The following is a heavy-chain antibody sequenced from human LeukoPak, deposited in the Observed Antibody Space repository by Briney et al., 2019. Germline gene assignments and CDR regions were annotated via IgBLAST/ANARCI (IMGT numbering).Heavy chain of an antibody. D-gene: IGHD3-10*01. CDR2: SGCDGGST. Sequence: RGSLGRSSAGSGCTWGEYTVGWAHPRPGESLGLGSRSGCDGGSTYYEDSEKGRFPISRDNSKNSLYLPMHSLSTEDTAVYYCAKGPPYGSGSYYPLGYGGEGTVVTVS. J-gene: IGHJ4*02. CDR3: AKGPPYGSGSYYPLGY. V-gene: IGHV3-43*01. CDR1: GCTWGEYT.